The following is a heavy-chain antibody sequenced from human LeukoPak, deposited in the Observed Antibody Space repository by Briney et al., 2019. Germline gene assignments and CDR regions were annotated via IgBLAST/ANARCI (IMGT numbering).Heavy chain of an antibody. V-gene: IGHV4-34*12. CDR3: ATGAPGY. CDR1: GGSFSSYP. D-gene: IGHD4/OR15-4a*01. Sequence: PSETLSLTCAVYGGSFSSYPWTWIRQPPGKGLEWIGQIIHSGSTKYNPSLNGRVTMSVDTSKNQFSLKLTSVTAADTAVYYCATGAPGYWGQGNLFAVSS. CDR2: IIHSGST. J-gene: IGHJ4*02.